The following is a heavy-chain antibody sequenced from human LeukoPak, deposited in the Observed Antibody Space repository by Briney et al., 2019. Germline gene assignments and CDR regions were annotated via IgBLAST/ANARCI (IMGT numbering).Heavy chain of an antibody. CDR2: ISGSGGST. CDR1: GFTFSSYA. D-gene: IGHD2-2*01. J-gene: IGHJ3*02. Sequence: GGSLRLSCAASGFTFSSYAMSWVRQAPGKGLEWVSAISGSGGSTYYADSVKGRFTISRDNSKNTLYLQMNSLRAEDTAVYYCAKVARACSSTSCPGDAFDIWGQGTMVTVSS. CDR3: AKVARACSSTSCPGDAFDI. V-gene: IGHV3-23*01.